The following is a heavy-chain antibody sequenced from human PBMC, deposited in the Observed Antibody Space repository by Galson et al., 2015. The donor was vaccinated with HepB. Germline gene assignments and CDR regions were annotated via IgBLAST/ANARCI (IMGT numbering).Heavy chain of an antibody. CDR2: ISHSSSFM. CDR1: GFTFSSDA. D-gene: IGHD3-3*01. Sequence: SLRLSCAASGFTFSSDAMSWVRQAPGKGLEWVSSISHSSSFMYYADSVKGRFTISRDNARNSLYLQMSSLRAEDTAVYYCARGEAYYNFWSGSHFDHWGQGTLVTVSS. CDR3: ARGEAYYNFWSGSHFDH. J-gene: IGHJ4*02. V-gene: IGHV3-21*01.